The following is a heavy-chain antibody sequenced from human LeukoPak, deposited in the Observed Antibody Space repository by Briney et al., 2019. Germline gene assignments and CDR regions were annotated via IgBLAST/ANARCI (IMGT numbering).Heavy chain of an antibody. D-gene: IGHD3-22*01. CDR1: GFTFSNAW. J-gene: IGHJ6*03. Sequence: GGSLRLYCAASGFTFSNAWMSWVRQAPGKGLEWVSYISSSGSTIYYADSVKGRFTISRDNAKNSLYLQMNSLRAEDTAVYYCARDYYDSSGHRYYYYYMDVWGKGTTVTVSS. CDR3: ARDYYDSSGHRYYYYYMDV. V-gene: IGHV3-11*01. CDR2: ISSSGSTI.